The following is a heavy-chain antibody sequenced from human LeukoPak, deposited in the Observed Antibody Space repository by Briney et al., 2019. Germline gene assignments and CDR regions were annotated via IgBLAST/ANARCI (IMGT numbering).Heavy chain of an antibody. Sequence: ASVKVSCKASGYTFTSYGISWVRQAPGQGLEWMGWISAYNGNTNYAQKLQGRVTMTTDTSTSTAYMELRSLRSDDTAVYYCAGTGMRSRAAMNWFDPWGQGTLVTVSS. D-gene: IGHD5-24*01. V-gene: IGHV1-18*01. CDR2: ISAYNGNT. CDR1: GYTFTSYG. J-gene: IGHJ5*02. CDR3: AGTGMRSRAAMNWFDP.